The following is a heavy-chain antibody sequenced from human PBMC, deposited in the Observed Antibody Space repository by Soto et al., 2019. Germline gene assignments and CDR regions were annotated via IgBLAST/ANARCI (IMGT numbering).Heavy chain of an antibody. Sequence: QVQLVQSGAEVKKPGASVKVSCKDSGYTCTSYAITWVRQAPGQGLEWVGWISACNGNTNSAQKLQSRVTMTTDTPTSTAHIELRSLRSDDTAVYYCARDLGAGLVDYWGQGTLVTVSS. CDR3: ARDLGAGLVDY. CDR2: ISACNGNT. D-gene: IGHD6-19*01. J-gene: IGHJ4*02. CDR1: GYTCTSYA. V-gene: IGHV1-18*01.